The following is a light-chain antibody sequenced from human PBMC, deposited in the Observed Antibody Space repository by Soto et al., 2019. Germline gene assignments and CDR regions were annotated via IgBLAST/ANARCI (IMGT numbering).Light chain of an antibody. Sequence: EIVLTQSASTLSLYPGERATLSCGASQSVGSTNLAWYQQKPGQAPRLLIYGTSSRPIGIPDRFSGSGSGTDFTLTISRLEPEDFAVYYCQQYDNSRWTFGQGTKVDIK. V-gene: IGKV3-20*01. CDR2: GTS. J-gene: IGKJ1*01. CDR1: QSVGSTN. CDR3: QQYDNSRWT.